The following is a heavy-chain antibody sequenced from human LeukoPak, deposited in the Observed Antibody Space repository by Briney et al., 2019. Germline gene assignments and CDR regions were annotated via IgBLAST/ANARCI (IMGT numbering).Heavy chain of an antibody. CDR2: IYSVNRT. J-gene: IGHJ4*02. CDR3: ARSRPWAPLDY. Sequence: PGGSLRLSCAVSGFTVSNNYMIWVRQAPGKGLEWVSVIYSVNRTSYADSVKGRFTISRDSSKNTLCLQMNSLRAEDTAVYYCARSRPWAPLDYWGQGTLVTVSS. CDR1: GFTVSNNY. V-gene: IGHV3-66*01.